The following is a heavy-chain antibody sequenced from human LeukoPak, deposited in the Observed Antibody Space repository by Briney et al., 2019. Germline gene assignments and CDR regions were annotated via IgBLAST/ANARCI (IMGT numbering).Heavy chain of an antibody. CDR1: GFSLTTSGVG. D-gene: IGHD7-27*01. CDR3: AQTARDLLGTIELARFEA. Sequence: SGPTLVNPTQTLTPTCSFSGFSLTTSGVGVAWIRQSPGKTLEWLGCIFWDDDERHNPSLETRVTIAKDTSKNHVVLTLVNMDPADSGTYFCAQTARDLLGTIELARFEAWGPGTLVTVSS. J-gene: IGHJ5*02. V-gene: IGHV2-5*02. CDR2: IFWDDDE.